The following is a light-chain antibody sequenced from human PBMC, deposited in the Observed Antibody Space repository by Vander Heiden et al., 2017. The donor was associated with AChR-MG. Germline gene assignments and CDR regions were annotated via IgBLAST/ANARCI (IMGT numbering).Light chain of an antibody. CDR2: GKT. CDR3: HSRDSSGNRLV. V-gene: IGLV3-19*01. CDR1: SLRSYY. Sequence: SSDLTQDPAVSVALGQTVRITCQGDSLRSYYANWYQQKPGQAPVLVMFGKTGRPSGIPDRISGSSSGNTASLTITGAQAEDEADYYCHSRDSSGNRLVFGGGTKLTGL. J-gene: IGLJ2*01.